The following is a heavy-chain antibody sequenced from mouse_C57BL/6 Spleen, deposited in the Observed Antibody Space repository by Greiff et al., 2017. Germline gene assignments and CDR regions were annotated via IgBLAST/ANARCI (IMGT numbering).Heavy chain of an antibody. CDR3: VRHGYGHHWDFDV. V-gene: IGHV10-1*01. Sequence: DVMLVESGGGLVQPKGSLKLSCAASGFSFNTYAMNWVRQAPGKGLEWVARIRSKSNNYATYYADSVKDRFTISRDDSESMLYLQMNNLKTEDTAMYYCVRHGYGHHWDFDVWGTGTTVTVSS. CDR2: IRSKSNNYAT. D-gene: IGHD1-1*02. J-gene: IGHJ1*03. CDR1: GFSFNTYA.